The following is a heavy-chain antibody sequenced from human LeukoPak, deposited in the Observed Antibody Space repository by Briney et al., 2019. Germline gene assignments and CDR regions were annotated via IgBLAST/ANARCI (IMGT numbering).Heavy chain of an antibody. D-gene: IGHD3-16*01. Sequence: ASVKVSCKASGYTFTGYYMHWVRQAPGQGLEWMGWINPNSGDTKYSQKFQGRVTMTRDTSISTAYMELSRLRSDGTAVYYCATQRGSYLWGTDFDYWGQGTLVTVSS. CDR3: ATQRGSYLWGTDFDY. CDR2: INPNSGDT. V-gene: IGHV1-2*02. J-gene: IGHJ4*02. CDR1: GYTFTGYY.